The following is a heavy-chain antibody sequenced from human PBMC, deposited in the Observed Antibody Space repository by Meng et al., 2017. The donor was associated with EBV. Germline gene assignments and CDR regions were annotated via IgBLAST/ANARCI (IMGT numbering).Heavy chain of an antibody. CDR3: VRELVGGTFDY. J-gene: IGHJ4*02. Sequence: QVRLLQSGAKLKKPGASVKVSCKPSGYTFTSYYLHWVRQAPGQGLEWMGIIIPAGGNTNYAQKFRGRFTMTRDTSTSTVYMDLSILTSEDTAVYYCVRELVGGTFDYWGQGTLVTVSS. V-gene: IGHV1-46*01. CDR2: IIPAGGNT. D-gene: IGHD1/OR15-1a*01. CDR1: GYTFTSYY.